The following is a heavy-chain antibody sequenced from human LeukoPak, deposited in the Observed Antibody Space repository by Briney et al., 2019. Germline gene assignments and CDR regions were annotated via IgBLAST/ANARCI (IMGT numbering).Heavy chain of an antibody. Sequence: ASVKVSCKASGYTFTSYGISWVRQAPGQGLEWMGRISAYNGNTNYAQELQGRVTMTTDTSTSTAYMQLRSLRSDDTVVYYCAREAYDYGDPLEVDWGQGTLVTVSS. J-gene: IGHJ4*02. CDR1: GYTFTSYG. CDR3: AREAYDYGDPLEVD. D-gene: IGHD4-17*01. V-gene: IGHV1-18*01. CDR2: ISAYNGNT.